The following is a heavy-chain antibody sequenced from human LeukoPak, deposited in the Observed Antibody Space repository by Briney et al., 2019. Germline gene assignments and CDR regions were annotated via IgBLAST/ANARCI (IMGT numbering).Heavy chain of an antibody. J-gene: IGHJ4*02. CDR2: INPNSGGT. CDR1: GYTFTSYY. CDR3: VTYYYDSSGYNAAY. D-gene: IGHD3-22*01. V-gene: IGHV1-2*06. Sequence: ASVKVSCKASGYTFTSYYMHWVRQAPGQGLEWMGRINPNSGGTSYAQKFQGRVTMTRDTSISTAYMELSRLRSDDTAVYYCVTYYYDSSGYNAAYWGQGTLVTVSS.